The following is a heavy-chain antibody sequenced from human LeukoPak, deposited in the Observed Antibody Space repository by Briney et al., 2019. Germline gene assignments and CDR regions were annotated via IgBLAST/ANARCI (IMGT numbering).Heavy chain of an antibody. CDR1: GFTFSSYA. CDR3: ASGLSSGWYYYYYGMDV. V-gene: IGHV3-30-3*01. CDR2: ISYDGSNK. Sequence: PGRSLRLSCAASGFTFSSYAMHWVRQAPGKGLEWVAVISYDGSNKYYADSVKGRFTISRDNSKNTLYLQMNSLRAEDTAVYYCASGLSSGWYYYYYGMDVWGQGTTVTVSS. J-gene: IGHJ6*02. D-gene: IGHD6-19*01.